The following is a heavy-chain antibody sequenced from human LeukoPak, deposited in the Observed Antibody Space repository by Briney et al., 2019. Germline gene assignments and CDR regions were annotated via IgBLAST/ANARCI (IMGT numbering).Heavy chain of an antibody. CDR2: ISGSGGST. CDR1: GFTFSSYG. CDR3: AKGSGYSSSWYPDGDYFDY. D-gene: IGHD6-13*01. J-gene: IGHJ4*02. Sequence: PGGSLRLSCAASGFTFSSYGMSWVRQAPGKGLEWVSAISGSGGSTYYADSVKGRFTISGDNSKNTLYLQMNSLRAEDTAVYYCAKGSGYSSSWYPDGDYFDYWGQGTLVTVSS. V-gene: IGHV3-23*01.